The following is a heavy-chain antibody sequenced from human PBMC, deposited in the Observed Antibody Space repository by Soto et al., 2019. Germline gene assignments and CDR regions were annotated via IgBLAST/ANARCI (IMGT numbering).Heavy chain of an antibody. V-gene: IGHV4-4*09. CDR1: GGSMRGQH. Sequence: QVQLQESGPGLVKPSETLSLTCTVSGGSMRGQHWSWIRQPPGKGLEWIGHHSDSTNYNPSLKSRXTISTDTSKHQFSLKLSSVTAADAAVYYCATYTVGEGGRGYWGQGTLVTVSS. CDR2: HHSDST. J-gene: IGHJ4*02. CDR3: ATYTVGEGGRGY. D-gene: IGHD3-16*01.